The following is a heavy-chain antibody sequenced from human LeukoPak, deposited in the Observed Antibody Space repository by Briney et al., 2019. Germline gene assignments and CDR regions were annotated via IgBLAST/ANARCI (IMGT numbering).Heavy chain of an antibody. J-gene: IGHJ4*02. D-gene: IGHD4-17*01. V-gene: IGHV1-3*04. Sequence: ASVKVSCKASGYTFISYTLHWVRQAPGQRLEWMGWINTGNGNTKYSQKFQGRVTITRDTSASTTYMELGNLGSEDTAVYYCARDPFYGDSYFDYWGRGTLVTVSS. CDR1: GYTFISYT. CDR2: INTGNGNT. CDR3: ARDPFYGDSYFDY.